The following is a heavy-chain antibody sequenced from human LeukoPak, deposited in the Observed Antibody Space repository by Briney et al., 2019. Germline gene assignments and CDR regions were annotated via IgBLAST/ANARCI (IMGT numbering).Heavy chain of an antibody. Sequence: LXLSXAASGFIVXNNXMTWVRQAPGKXLEWVSIIYSGGSIYYTDSVTGRFTISRDNSKNTVYLQMNSLRVEDTAVYFCARDHNWHVSYNYYYGMDVWGQGTTVTVSS. J-gene: IGHJ6*02. CDR1: GFIVXNNX. CDR3: ARDHNWHVSYNYYYGMDV. V-gene: IGHV3-66*01. CDR2: IYSGGSI.